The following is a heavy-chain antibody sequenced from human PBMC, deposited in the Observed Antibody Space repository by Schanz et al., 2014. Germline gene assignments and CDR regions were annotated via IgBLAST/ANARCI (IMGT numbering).Heavy chain of an antibody. D-gene: IGHD1-7*01. Sequence: LVESGGGVVQPGRSLRLSCAASGFTFSSYGMHWVRQVPGKGLEWVAVVCYDGSKKYYADSVKGRFTTSRDNSKNTMYLQMNSLRAEDTAAYYCATWSGTRLFHNWGQGTLVTVSS. J-gene: IGHJ4*02. CDR3: ATWSGTRLFHN. CDR2: VCYDGSKK. CDR1: GFTFSSYG. V-gene: IGHV3-33*01.